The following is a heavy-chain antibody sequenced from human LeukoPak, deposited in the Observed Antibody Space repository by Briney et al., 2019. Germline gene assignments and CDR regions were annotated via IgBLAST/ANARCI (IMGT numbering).Heavy chain of an antibody. D-gene: IGHD4-17*01. V-gene: IGHV4-34*01. J-gene: IGHJ4*02. CDR2: INHSGST. Sequence: SETLSLTCAVYGVSFSGYYWSWIRQPPGKGLEWIGEINHSGSTNYNPSLKSRVTISVDTSKNQFSLKLSSVTAADTAVYYCARPRRRYGDYQYYFDYWGQGTLVTVSS. CDR3: ARPRRRYGDYQYYFDY. CDR1: GVSFSGYY.